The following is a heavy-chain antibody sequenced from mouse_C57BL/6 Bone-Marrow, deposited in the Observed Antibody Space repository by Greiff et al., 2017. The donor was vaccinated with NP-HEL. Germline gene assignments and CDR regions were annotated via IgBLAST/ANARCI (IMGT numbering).Heavy chain of an antibody. CDR2: IYPRSGNT. CDR1: GYTFTSYG. Sequence: QVQLQQSGAELARPGASVKLSCKASGYTFTSYGISWVKQRTGQGLEWIGEIYPRSGNTYYNEKFKGKATLTADKSSSTAYMELRSLTSEDSAVYFCARGDGNYSLIDYWGQGTTLTVSS. J-gene: IGHJ2*01. CDR3: ARGDGNYSLIDY. D-gene: IGHD2-1*01. V-gene: IGHV1-81*01.